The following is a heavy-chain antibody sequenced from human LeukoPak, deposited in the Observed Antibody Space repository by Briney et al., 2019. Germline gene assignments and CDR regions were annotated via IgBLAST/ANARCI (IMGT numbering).Heavy chain of an antibody. Sequence: GGSLRLSCAASGFTFSSYEMNWVRQAPGKGLEWVSSISSSSSYIYYADSVKGRFTISRDNAKNSLYLQMNSLRAEDTAVYYCARDLPFTVDRYYYYGMDVWGQGTTVTVSS. D-gene: IGHD5-12*01. CDR3: ARDLPFTVDRYYYYGMDV. V-gene: IGHV3-21*01. CDR2: ISSSSSYI. J-gene: IGHJ6*02. CDR1: GFTFSSYE.